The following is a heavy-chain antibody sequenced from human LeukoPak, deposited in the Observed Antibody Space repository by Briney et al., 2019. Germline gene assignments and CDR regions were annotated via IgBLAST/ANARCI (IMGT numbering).Heavy chain of an antibody. D-gene: IGHD6-6*01. CDR2: IWYDGSNE. V-gene: IGHV3-33*01. CDR3: ARGGKSARPDY. J-gene: IGHJ4*02. Sequence: GGSLRLSCAASGFSFSSNAMPWVRQAPGKGLEWLAIIWYDGSNEYYADSVKGRFTISRDNSKNTLYLQMNGLRAEDTAVYYCARGGKSARPDYWGQGTLVTVSS. CDR1: GFSFSSNA.